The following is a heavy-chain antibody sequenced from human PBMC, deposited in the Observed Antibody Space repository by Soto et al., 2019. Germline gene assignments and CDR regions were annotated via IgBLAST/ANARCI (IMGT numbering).Heavy chain of an antibody. CDR2: ISSSGHTI. D-gene: IGHD3-10*01. Sequence: GGSLTLSCVASGFTFSSYELNWVRQAPGKGLEWVSYISSSGHTINYGDSVKGRFTICSDNAKNSLYLQMNSLRAEDSAVYYCERGPQWSLIDNYYYYGMDVWGQGTTVTVSS. CDR1: GFTFSSYE. J-gene: IGHJ6*02. CDR3: ERGPQWSLIDNYYYYGMDV. V-gene: IGHV3-48*03.